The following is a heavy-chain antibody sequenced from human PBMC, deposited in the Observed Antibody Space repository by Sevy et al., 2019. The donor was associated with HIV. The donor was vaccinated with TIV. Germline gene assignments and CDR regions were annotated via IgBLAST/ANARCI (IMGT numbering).Heavy chain of an antibody. D-gene: IGHD3-10*01. CDR3: ATAEGGYYGSGSYVD. V-gene: IGHV1-24*01. CDR1: GYTLTELS. J-gene: IGHJ4*02. Sequence: ASVKVTRKVSGYTLTELSMHWVRQAPGKGLEWMGGFDPEDGETIYAQKFQGRVTMTEDTSTDTAYMELSSLRSEDTAVYYCATAEGGYYGSGSYVDWGQGTLVTVSS. CDR2: FDPEDGET.